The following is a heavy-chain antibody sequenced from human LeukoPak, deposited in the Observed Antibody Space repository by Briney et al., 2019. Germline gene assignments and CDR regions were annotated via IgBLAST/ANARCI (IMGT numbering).Heavy chain of an antibody. J-gene: IGHJ4*02. CDR1: GFTFSSYW. CDR3: VRDRSMIGIDY. V-gene: IGHV3-7*01. D-gene: IGHD3-22*01. Sequence: PGGSLRLSCAASGFTFSSYWMSWVRQAPGKGLEWVANIKQDGSENYYVDSVKGRFTISRDNAKNSLYLQMNSLRAEDTAVYYCVRDRSMIGIDYWGQGTLVTVSS. CDR2: IKQDGSEN.